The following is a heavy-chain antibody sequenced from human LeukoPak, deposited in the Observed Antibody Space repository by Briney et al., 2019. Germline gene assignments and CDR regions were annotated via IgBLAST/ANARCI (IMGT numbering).Heavy chain of an antibody. J-gene: IGHJ4*02. Sequence: GGSLRLSCAASGFTFSTYWMHWVRQTPGKGLVWVSLITSDGSRTIYADSVKGRFTISRDNAKNTLYLQMNSLRAEDTAVYYRVRDGSGTTPFDYWGQGTLVTVSS. CDR2: ITSDGSRT. D-gene: IGHD1-1*01. V-gene: IGHV3-74*01. CDR3: VRDGSGTTPFDY. CDR1: GFTFSTYW.